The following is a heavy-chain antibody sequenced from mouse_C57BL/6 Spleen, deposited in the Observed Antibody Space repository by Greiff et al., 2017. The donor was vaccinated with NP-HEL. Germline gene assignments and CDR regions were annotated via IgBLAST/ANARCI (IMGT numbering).Heavy chain of an antibody. D-gene: IGHD1-1*01. V-gene: IGHV1-64*01. CDR3: AREGYGSDFDY. CDR1: GYTFTSYW. CDR2: IHPNSGST. Sequence: VQLQQSGAELVKPGASVKLSCKASGYTFTSYWMHWVKQRPGQGLEWIGMIHPNSGSTNYNEKFKSKATLTVDKSSSTAYMQLSSLTSEDSAVYYCAREGYGSDFDYWGQGTTLTVSS. J-gene: IGHJ2*01.